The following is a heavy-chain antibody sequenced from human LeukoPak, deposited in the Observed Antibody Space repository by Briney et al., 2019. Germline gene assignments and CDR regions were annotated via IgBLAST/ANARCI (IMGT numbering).Heavy chain of an antibody. CDR1: GYSFTNYY. CDR3: ARAGDSGNLA. D-gene: IGHD1-26*01. J-gene: IGHJ5*02. CDR2: INPSGGSSGGST. V-gene: IGHV1-46*01. Sequence: ASVKVSCKASGYSFTNYYLHWVRQAPGQGLEYMGIINPSGGSSGGSTTYAQKFQGRVTMTRDTSTSAVYMELSNLRSEDTAVYYCARAGDSGNLAWGQGTLVTVSS.